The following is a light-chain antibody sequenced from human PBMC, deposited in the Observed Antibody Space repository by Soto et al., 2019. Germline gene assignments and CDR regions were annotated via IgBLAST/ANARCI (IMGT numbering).Light chain of an antibody. CDR2: KAS. J-gene: IGKJ1*01. Sequence: DIQMTQSPSPLFASVGDRVTITCRASQSISSWLAWYQQKSGKAPKLLIYKASSLESGVPSRFIGSGSGTEFTPTISSLQPDDFATYYCQQYNSYPTFGQGPKVEIK. CDR1: QSISSW. V-gene: IGKV1-5*03. CDR3: QQYNSYPT.